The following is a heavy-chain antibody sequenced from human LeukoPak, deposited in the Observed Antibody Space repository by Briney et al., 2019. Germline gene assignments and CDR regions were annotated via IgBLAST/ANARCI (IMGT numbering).Heavy chain of an antibody. CDR3: AQDRPDCSSTSCYGSLRTVAAY. V-gene: IGHV3-23*01. D-gene: IGHD2-2*01. J-gene: IGHJ4*02. CDR1: GFTFSTYA. Sequence: PGASLRLSCAASGFTFSTYAMSGVRQAPGKGRVWVSAISGSGGSTFYADSVKGRFTISRDNSKNTLYLQMNSLRAEDTALYYCAQDRPDCSSTSCYGSLRTVAAYWGEGTLVTVSS. CDR2: ISGSGGST.